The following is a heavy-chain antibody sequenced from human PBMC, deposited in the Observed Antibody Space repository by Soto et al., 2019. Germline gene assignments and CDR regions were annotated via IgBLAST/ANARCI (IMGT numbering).Heavy chain of an antibody. CDR2: IGGSTGSPP. D-gene: IGHD2-8*01. Sequence: EAQLLESGGGLVQPGGSLTLSCAVSGFTFSNFGMSWVRQAPGKGLEWVSVIGGSTGSPPYYADSVRGRFIISRDYSKNTLYLQMNSRKAEDTAVYYCARVFCTNAECRYHYYYMGVWGKGTTVTVSS. V-gene: IGHV3-23*01. CDR1: GFTFSNFG. CDR3: ARVFCTNAECRYHYYYMGV. J-gene: IGHJ6*03.